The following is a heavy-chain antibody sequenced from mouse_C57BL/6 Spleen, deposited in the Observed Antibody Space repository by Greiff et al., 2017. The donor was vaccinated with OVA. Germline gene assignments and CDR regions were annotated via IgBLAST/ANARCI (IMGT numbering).Heavy chain of an antibody. V-gene: IGHV1-69*01. D-gene: IGHD3-2*02. Sequence: QVQLQQPGAELVMPGASVKLSCKASGYTFTSYWMHWVKQRPGQGLEWIGEIDPSDSYTNYNQKFKGKSTLTVDKSSSTAYMQLSSLTSEDSAVYYCARGKTAQAFDYWGQGTTLTVSS. J-gene: IGHJ2*01. CDR3: ARGKTAQAFDY. CDR2: IDPSDSYT. CDR1: GYTFTSYW.